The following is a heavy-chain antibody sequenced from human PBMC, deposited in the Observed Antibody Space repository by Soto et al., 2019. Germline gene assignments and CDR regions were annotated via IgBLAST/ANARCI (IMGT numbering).Heavy chain of an antibody. CDR3: ARIEYYDSRGGFDY. D-gene: IGHD3-22*01. J-gene: IGHJ4*02. CDR1: GFSLSTSGMC. Sequence: SCPTLVNPTQTLTLTCTFSGFSLSTSGMCXSWIRQPPGKALEWLALIDWDDDKYYSTSLKTRLTISKDTSKNQVVLTMTNMDPVDTATYYCARIEYYDSRGGFDYWGQGTLVTVSS. V-gene: IGHV2-70*01. CDR2: IDWDDDK.